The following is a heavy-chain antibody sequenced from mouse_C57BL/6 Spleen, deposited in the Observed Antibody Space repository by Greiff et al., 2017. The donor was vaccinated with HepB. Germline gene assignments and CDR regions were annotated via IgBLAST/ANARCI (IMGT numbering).Heavy chain of an antibody. V-gene: IGHV1-42*01. J-gene: IGHJ4*01. Sequence: EVQLQQSGPELVKPGASVKISCKASGYSFTGYYMNWVKQSPEKSLEWIGEINPSTGGTTYNQKFKAKATLTVDKSSSTAYMQLKSLTSEDSAVYYCASWRLYRWYAMDYWGQGTSVTVSS. CDR3: ASWRLYRWYAMDY. CDR1: GYSFTGYY. D-gene: IGHD1-1*02. CDR2: INPSTGGT.